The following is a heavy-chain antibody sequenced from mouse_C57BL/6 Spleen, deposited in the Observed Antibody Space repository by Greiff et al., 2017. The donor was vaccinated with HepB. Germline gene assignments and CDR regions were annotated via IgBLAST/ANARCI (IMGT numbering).Heavy chain of an antibody. CDR1: GYTFTSYW. CDR3: ARYDSSGYLFAY. D-gene: IGHD3-2*02. Sequence: QVQLKQPGAELVRPGSSVKLSCKASGYTFTSYWMDWVKQRPGQGLEWIGNIYPSDSETHYNQKFKDKATLTVDKSSSTAYMQLSSLTSEDSAVYYCARYDSSGYLFAYWGQGTLVTVSA. V-gene: IGHV1-61*01. CDR2: IYPSDSET. J-gene: IGHJ3*01.